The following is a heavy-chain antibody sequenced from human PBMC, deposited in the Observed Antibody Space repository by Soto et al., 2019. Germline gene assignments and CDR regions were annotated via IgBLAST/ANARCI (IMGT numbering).Heavy chain of an antibody. CDR2: IVVGSGNT. J-gene: IGHJ5*02. CDR3: AAVLAPTTPDNSFVR. Sequence: ASVKVSCKASGFTFSSSGIHWVRQARGQRLEWIGWIVVGSGNTNYAQKFQERVTITRDVSTNTAYMELTSLRSEDTAVYYCAAVLAPTTPDNSFVRWG. D-gene: IGHD3-3*01. CDR1: GFTFSSSG. V-gene: IGHV1-58*02.